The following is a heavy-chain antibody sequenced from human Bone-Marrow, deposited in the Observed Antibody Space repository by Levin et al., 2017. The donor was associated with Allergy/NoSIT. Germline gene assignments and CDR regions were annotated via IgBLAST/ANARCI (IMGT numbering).Heavy chain of an antibody. V-gene: IGHV3-21*01. J-gene: IGHJ3*02. CDR2: ISSSGSDM. CDR1: GFTFSIYS. Sequence: GGSLRLSCTVSGFTFSIYSINWVRQAPGKGLEWVSSISSSGSDMYYVDSVRGRFTISRDNAKNSLTLQMNSLRAEDTAVYYCARGIMGDVRVANKEAFDIWGQGKMVSVSS. CDR3: ARGIMGDVRVANKEAFDI. D-gene: IGHD2-8*02.